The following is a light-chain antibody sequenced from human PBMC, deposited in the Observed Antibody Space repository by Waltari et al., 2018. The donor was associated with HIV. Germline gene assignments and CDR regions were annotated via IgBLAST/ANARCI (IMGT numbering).Light chain of an antibody. CDR2: SNN. J-gene: IGLJ2*01. CDR3: VAWDDSLNGVV. CDR1: SSNIGSNT. Sequence: QSVLTQPPSASGTPGQRVTISCSGSSSNIGSNTVNWYQQLPGTAPKRLIYSNNQRPSGVPDRFSGSKSGTSASLAISGLQSEDEADYYCVAWDDSLNGVVFGGGTKLTVL. V-gene: IGLV1-44*01.